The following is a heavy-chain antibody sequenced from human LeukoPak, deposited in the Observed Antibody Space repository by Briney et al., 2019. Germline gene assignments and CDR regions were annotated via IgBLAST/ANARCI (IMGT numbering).Heavy chain of an antibody. CDR2: ISNSGSST. J-gene: IGHJ4*02. Sequence: GGSLRLSCAASRFTFSDYYMVWIRQAPGKGLEWVSYISNSGSSTKYADSVKGRFTISRDNAKNSLSLQMNSVRPEDTAVYYCARADRTSWFGYWGQGTLVTVSS. V-gene: IGHV3-11*05. CDR1: RFTFSDYY. D-gene: IGHD2-2*01. CDR3: ARADRTSWFGY.